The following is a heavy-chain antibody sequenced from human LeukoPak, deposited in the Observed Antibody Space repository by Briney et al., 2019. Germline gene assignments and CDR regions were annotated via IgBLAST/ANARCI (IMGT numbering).Heavy chain of an antibody. V-gene: IGHV4-4*07. CDR1: GGSISSYY. CDR3: ARSGSHYPWDYYGMDV. Sequence: PSETLSLTCTVSGGSISSYYWSWIRQPAGKGLEWIGRIYTSGSTNYNPSLKSRVTISVDTSKNQFSLKLSSVTAADTAVYYCARSGSHYPWDYYGMDVWGQGTTVTVSS. D-gene: IGHD1-26*01. CDR2: IYTSGST. J-gene: IGHJ6*02.